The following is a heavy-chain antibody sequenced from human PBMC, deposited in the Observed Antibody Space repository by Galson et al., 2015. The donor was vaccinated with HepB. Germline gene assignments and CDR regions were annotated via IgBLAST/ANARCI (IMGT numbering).Heavy chain of an antibody. Sequence: SLRLSCAVSGFTIRDHYMSWIRQAPGKGLEWVSYISSSGNTIYHADSVKGRFIMSRDTAKNSLYLQMNSLRAEDTAVYYCARDHISRGCDSGYCVVFDYWGQGILVTVSS. CDR2: ISSSGNTI. CDR1: GFTIRDHY. J-gene: IGHJ4*02. V-gene: IGHV3-11*01. CDR3: ARDHISRGCDSGYCVVFDY. D-gene: IGHD3-22*01.